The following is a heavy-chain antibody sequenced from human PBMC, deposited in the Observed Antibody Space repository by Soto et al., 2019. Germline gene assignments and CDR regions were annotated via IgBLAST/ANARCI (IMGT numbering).Heavy chain of an antibody. J-gene: IGHJ6*02. CDR3: AMTLYTTSRLPDYGMDV. CDR2: IYYSGST. Sequence: SETLSLTCTVSGGSINSGGYYWSWIRQPPGKGLEWIGYIYYSGSTDYNPSLKSRVTISVDTSKNQFSLKLSSVTAADTAVYYCAMTLYTTSRLPDYGMDVWGRGTTVTVSS. V-gene: IGHV4-61*08. CDR1: GGSINSGGYY. D-gene: IGHD6-13*01.